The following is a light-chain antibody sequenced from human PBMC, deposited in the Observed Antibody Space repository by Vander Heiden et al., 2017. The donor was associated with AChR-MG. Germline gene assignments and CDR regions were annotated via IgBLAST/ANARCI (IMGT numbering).Light chain of an antibody. Sequence: EIVLTQSPGTLSLSPGERATLSCRASQSVPSTYLAWYQQKAGQAPRLLIHGTSTRAPGIPDRFSGGGSGTDFTLTISKLEPEDFAVYFCQQYAVSPQTFGQGTKLEIK. CDR1: QSVPSTY. CDR3: QQYAVSPQT. J-gene: IGKJ2*01. V-gene: IGKV3-20*01. CDR2: GTS.